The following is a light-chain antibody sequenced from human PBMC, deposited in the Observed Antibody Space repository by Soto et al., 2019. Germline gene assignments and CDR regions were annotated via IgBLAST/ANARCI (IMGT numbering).Light chain of an antibody. V-gene: IGKV3-20*01. CDR1: QIVSFNY. J-gene: IGKJ1*01. Sequence: EIVLTQSPGTLSLSPGERATLSCRASQIVSFNYLAWYQQRPGQSPRLLIYGASSRATGIPDRVSASGSGTDFTLSISSLEPEAFAVYYCQHYGASPWTFGQGNKVELK. CDR2: GAS. CDR3: QHYGASPWT.